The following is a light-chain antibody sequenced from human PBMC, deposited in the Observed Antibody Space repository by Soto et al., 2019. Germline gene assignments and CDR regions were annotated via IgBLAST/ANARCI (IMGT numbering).Light chain of an antibody. V-gene: IGKV1-39*01. CDR1: QTIRTY. Sequence: DIQMTQSPSSLSASVGDRITITCRASQTIRTYLNWYQQKPGKAPRLLIYAASSLESGVPSRFSGSGPGTDFTLTISSLQPEDSATYSCQQSFTTPLTFGGGTKV. CDR3: QQSFTTPLT. CDR2: AAS. J-gene: IGKJ4*01.